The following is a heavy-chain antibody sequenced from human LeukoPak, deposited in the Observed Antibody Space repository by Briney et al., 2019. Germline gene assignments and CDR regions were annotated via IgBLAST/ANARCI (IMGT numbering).Heavy chain of an antibody. CDR2: IYFSGTT. J-gene: IGHJ4*02. CDR3: ARDLSYCSGGSCFRYFDY. Sequence: PSETLSLTCTVSGDSINAYYWGWIRQPPGKGLEWIGYIYFSGTTKYNPSLKSRVTISVDTSKNQFSLKLSSVTAADTAVYYCARDLSYCSGGSCFRYFDYWGQGTLVTVSS. D-gene: IGHD2-15*01. V-gene: IGHV4-59*12. CDR1: GDSINAYY.